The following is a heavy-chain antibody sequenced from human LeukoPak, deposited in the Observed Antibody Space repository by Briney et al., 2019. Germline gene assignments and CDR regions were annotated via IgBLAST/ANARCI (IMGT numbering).Heavy chain of an antibody. V-gene: IGHV3-30-3*01. CDR1: GFTFSNYA. J-gene: IGHJ4*02. CDR2: ISYDGSNK. D-gene: IGHD6-13*01. CDR3: ARVVSRGVAAAGTIDY. Sequence: GGSLRLSCAASGFTFSNYAMSWVRQAPGKGLEWVAVISYDGSNKYYADSVKGRFTISRDNSKNTLYLQMNSLRAEDTAVYYCARVVSRGVAAAGTIDYWGQGTLVTVSS.